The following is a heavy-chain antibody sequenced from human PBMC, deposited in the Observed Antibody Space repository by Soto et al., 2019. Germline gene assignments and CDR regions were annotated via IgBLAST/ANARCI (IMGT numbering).Heavy chain of an antibody. CDR3: ARDGGRYCGGDCYWGLWYGMDV. D-gene: IGHD2-21*02. J-gene: IGHJ6*02. Sequence: QVQLVQSGAEVKKPGASVKVSCKASGYTFTSYAMHWVRQAPGQRLEWMGWINAGNGNTKYSQKFQGRVTITRDTSASTAYMELSSLRSEDTAVYYCARDGGRYCGGDCYWGLWYGMDVWGQGTTVTVSS. CDR1: GYTFTSYA. V-gene: IGHV1-3*01. CDR2: INAGNGNT.